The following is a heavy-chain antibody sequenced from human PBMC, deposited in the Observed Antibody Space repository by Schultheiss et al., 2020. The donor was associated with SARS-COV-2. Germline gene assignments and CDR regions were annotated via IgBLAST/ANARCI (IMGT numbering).Heavy chain of an antibody. CDR2: IYYSGST. CDR1: GGSISSGGYY. J-gene: IGHJ4*02. CDR3: ASMTRDSSSWLDY. V-gene: IGHV4-31*03. Sequence: SETLSLTCTVSGGSISSGGYYWSWIRQHPGKGLEWIGYIYYSGSTYYNPSLKSRVTISVDTSKNQFSLKLSSVTAADTAVYYCASMTRDSSSWLDYWGQGTLVTVSS. D-gene: IGHD6-13*01.